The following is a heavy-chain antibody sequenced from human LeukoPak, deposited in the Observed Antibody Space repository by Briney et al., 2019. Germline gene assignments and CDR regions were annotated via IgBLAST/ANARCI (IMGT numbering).Heavy chain of an antibody. D-gene: IGHD2-8*01. CDR2: MNLDGSEK. J-gene: IGHJ4*02. CDR3: ARDATYCTNGVCYTCFDY. CDR1: GFTFTSHW. Sequence: GGSLRLSCAASGFTFTSHWMSWVRQAPGKRLEWVARMNLDGSEKYYVDSVKGRFTISRDNAKTSLYLEMNSLRAEDTAVYYCARDATYCTNGVCYTCFDYWGQGTLVTVSS. V-gene: IGHV3-7*01.